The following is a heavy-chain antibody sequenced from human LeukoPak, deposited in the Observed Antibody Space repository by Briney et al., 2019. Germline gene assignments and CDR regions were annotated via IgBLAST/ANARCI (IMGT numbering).Heavy chain of an antibody. Sequence: GRSLRLSCAAAGFTFDDYAMHWVRQAPGKGLEWVALISGGGGSTYYADSVKGRFTISRDNSKNSLYLQMNSLRTEDTALYYCAKGPSEAARLSYYYYYMDVWGKGTTVTVSS. CDR2: ISGGGGST. CDR1: GFTFDDYA. V-gene: IGHV3-43*02. CDR3: AKGPSEAARLSYYYYYMDV. J-gene: IGHJ6*03. D-gene: IGHD6-6*01.